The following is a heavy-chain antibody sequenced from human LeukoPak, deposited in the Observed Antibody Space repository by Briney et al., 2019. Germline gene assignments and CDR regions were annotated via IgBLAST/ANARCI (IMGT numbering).Heavy chain of an antibody. V-gene: IGHV4-4*02. CDR1: GASISSSHW. D-gene: IGHD3-22*01. CDR2: IYHSGSP. J-gene: IGHJ4*02. CDR3: ARTYDSRGYYYAFDY. Sequence: SGTLSLTCAVSGASISSSHWWSWVRQAPGKGLEWIGDIYHSGSPNYNPSLKSRVTISVDKSKNQFSLKLSSVTAADTAVYYCARTYDSRGYYYAFDYWGQGTLVTVPS.